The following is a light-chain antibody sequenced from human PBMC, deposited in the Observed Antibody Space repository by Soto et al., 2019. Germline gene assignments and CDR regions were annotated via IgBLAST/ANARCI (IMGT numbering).Light chain of an antibody. J-gene: IGKJ4*01. CDR3: QQFSSYPLT. V-gene: IGKV3-20*01. CDR2: DGS. Sequence: EFVLTQSPGTLSLSPGESATLSCRASQTVRNNYLAWYQQKPGQAPRLLIYDGSSRATGIPDRFSGGGSGTDLTLTISRLEPEDFAAYYCQQFSSYPLTXGGGTKVDIK. CDR1: QTVRNNY.